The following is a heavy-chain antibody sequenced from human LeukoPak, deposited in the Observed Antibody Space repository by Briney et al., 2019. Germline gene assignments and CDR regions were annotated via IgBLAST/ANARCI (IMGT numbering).Heavy chain of an antibody. CDR1: GFTVSSNY. V-gene: IGHV3-53*05. Sequence: GGSLRLSCAASGFTVSSNYMSWVRQAPGKGLEWVSVIYSGGSTYYADSVKGRFTISRDNSKNTLYLQMNSLRAEDTAVYYCARMMIKTATDDYWGQGTLVTVSS. D-gene: IGHD3-22*01. J-gene: IGHJ4*02. CDR2: IYSGGST. CDR3: ARMMIKTATDDY.